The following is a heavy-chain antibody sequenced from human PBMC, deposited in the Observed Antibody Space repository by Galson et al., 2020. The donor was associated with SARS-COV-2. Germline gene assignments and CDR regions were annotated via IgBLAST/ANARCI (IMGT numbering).Heavy chain of an antibody. CDR2: IFSDGSEK. D-gene: IGHD6-19*01. CDR3: ARDGQSSRGWAFDY. CDR1: GFTFSDHA. Sequence: SLKISCAASGFTFSDHAIHWVRQAPGKGLEWVAQIFSDGSEKYYGDSVRGRFTISRDSSKNTVYLQMNNLRVDDTAVYYCARDGQSSRGWAFDYWGQGTLLTVSS. V-gene: IGHV3-33*01. J-gene: IGHJ4*02.